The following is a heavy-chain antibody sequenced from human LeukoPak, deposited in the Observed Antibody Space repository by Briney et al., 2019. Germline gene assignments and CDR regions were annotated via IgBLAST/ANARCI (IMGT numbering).Heavy chain of an antibody. CDR1: GFTFTDHP. CDR2: INHSGST. Sequence: PGGSLRLSCVASGFTFTDHPMNWVRQAPGKGLEWIGEINHSGSTNYNPSLKSRVTISVDTSKNQFSLKLSSVTAADTAVYYCARVASYYFDYWGQGTLVTVSS. CDR3: ARVASYYFDY. J-gene: IGHJ4*02. V-gene: IGHV4-34*01. D-gene: IGHD2-2*01.